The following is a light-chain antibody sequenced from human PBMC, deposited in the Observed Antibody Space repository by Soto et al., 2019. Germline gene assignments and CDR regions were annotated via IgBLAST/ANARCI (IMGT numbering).Light chain of an antibody. J-gene: IGKJ2*01. CDR3: HQYYFHPYT. CDR2: WAS. V-gene: IGKV4-1*01. CDR1: RTLLYSPNNKTY. Sequence: DIVMTQSPDSLAVSLGERATLNCKSSRTLLYSPNNKTYLAWYQQMPRQPPKLLISWASTRESGVPDRFSGSGSGTDFTLTISSLQAEDVAVYYCHQYYFHPYTFGQGTKLEIK.